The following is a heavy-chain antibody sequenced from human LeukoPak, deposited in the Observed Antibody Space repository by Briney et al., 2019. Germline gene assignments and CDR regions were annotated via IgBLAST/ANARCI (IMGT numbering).Heavy chain of an antibody. CDR2: ISSSSSYI. Sequence: GGSLRLSCAASGFTFSSYSMNWVRQAPGKGLEWVSSISSSSSYIYYADSVKGRFTISRDNAKNSLYLQMNSLRAEDTTVYYCAGARLGRLYDSSGYFLVYWGQGTLVTVSS. V-gene: IGHV3-21*01. CDR3: AGARLGRLYDSSGYFLVY. D-gene: IGHD3-22*01. CDR1: GFTFSSYS. J-gene: IGHJ4*02.